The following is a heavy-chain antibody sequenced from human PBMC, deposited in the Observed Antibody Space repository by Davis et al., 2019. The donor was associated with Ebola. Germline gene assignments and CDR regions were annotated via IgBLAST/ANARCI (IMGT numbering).Heavy chain of an antibody. J-gene: IGHJ6*03. CDR2: IWYDGSNK. V-gene: IGHV3-33*01. D-gene: IGHD1-1*01. Sequence: GESLKISCAASGFTFSSYGMHWVRQAPGKGLEWVAVIWYDGSNKYYADSVKGRFTISRDNSKNTLYLQMNSLRAEDTAVYYCARDGAFDWDGSNYYYYYYMDVWGKGTTVTVSS. CDR1: GFTFSSYG. CDR3: ARDGAFDWDGSNYYYYYYMDV.